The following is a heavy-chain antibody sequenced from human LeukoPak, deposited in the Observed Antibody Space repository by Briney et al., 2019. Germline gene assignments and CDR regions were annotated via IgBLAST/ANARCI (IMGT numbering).Heavy chain of an antibody. Sequence: SETLSLTCAVSGYSISSGYYWGWIRQPPGKGLEWIGSIYHSGSTYYNPSLKSRVTISVDTFKIQFTLKLSSVTAADTAVYYCARLRDYYYMDVWGKGTTVTVSS. CDR1: GYSISSGYY. CDR3: ARLRDYYYMDV. J-gene: IGHJ6*03. V-gene: IGHV4-38-2*01. CDR2: IYHSGST.